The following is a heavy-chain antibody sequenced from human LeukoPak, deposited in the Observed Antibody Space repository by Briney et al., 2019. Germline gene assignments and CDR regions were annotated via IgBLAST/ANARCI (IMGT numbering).Heavy chain of an antibody. V-gene: IGHV4-30-4*08. Sequence: PSETLSLTCTVSGGSISSGDYYWSWIRQPPGKGQEWIGYIYYSGSTYYNPSLKSRVTISVDTSKNQFSLKLSSVTAADTAVYYCARDRGDYCSSTSCYGGVDYWGQGTLVTVSS. CDR3: ARDRGDYCSSTSCYGGVDY. D-gene: IGHD2-2*01. J-gene: IGHJ4*02. CDR1: GGSISSGDYY. CDR2: IYYSGST.